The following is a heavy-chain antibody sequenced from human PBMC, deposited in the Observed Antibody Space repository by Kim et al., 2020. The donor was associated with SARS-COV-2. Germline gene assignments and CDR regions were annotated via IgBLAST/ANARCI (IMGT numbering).Heavy chain of an antibody. J-gene: IGHJ3*02. CDR3: ARVSLGDYGGYVDAFDI. CDR1: GYTFISYG. V-gene: IGHV1-18*01. Sequence: ASVKVYCKASGYTFISYGISWVRQAPGQGLEWMGWISAYNGNTNYAQKLQGRVTMTTDTSTSTAYMELRSLRSDDTAVYYCARVSLGDYGGYVDAFDIWGQGTMVTVSS. CDR2: ISAYNGNT. D-gene: IGHD4-17*01.